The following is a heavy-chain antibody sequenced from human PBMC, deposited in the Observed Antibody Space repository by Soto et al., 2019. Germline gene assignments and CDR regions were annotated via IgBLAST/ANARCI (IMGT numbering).Heavy chain of an antibody. CDR3: ATFYSRGWPRGHSDN. V-gene: IGHV1-3*01. Sequence: QVQLVQSGAEVKEPGASVRVSCKASGYTFTSHTLHWARQAPGQGLEWMGWIIVSNGSPRYAPQFQGRVTFGRDTSATTAYMELSSLTSEDTAVYYCATFYSRGWPRGHSDNWGQGTLVTVSS. J-gene: IGHJ4*02. CDR1: GYTFTSHT. CDR2: IIVSNGSP. D-gene: IGHD6-19*01.